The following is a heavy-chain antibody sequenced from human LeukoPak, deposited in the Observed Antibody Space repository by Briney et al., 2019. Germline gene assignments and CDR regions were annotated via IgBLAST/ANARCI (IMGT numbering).Heavy chain of an antibody. D-gene: IGHD3-10*01. CDR2: ISGSGGST. J-gene: IGHJ4*02. Sequence: PGGSLRLSCAASGFTFSSYAMSWVRQAPGKGLEWVSAISGSGGSTYDADSVKGRFTISRDNSKSTLYLQMNSLKIEDTAVYYCARAVVRGVTLDYWGQGTLVTVSS. CDR1: GFTFSSYA. CDR3: ARAVVRGVTLDY. V-gene: IGHV3-23*01.